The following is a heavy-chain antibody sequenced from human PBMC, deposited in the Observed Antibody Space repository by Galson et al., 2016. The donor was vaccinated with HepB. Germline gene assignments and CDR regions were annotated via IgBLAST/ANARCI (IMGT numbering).Heavy chain of an antibody. J-gene: IGHJ4*02. CDR1: ADTLKNYI. CDR3: ATARLTVWNGYYAFDY. V-gene: IGHV1-69*13. D-gene: IGHD3-3*01. CDR2: IIPMFGTV. Sequence: SVKVSCKASADTLKNYIVNWVRQAPGQGLEWVGGIIPMFGTVNSAQRFQGRVTISADASTETAYMDLRSLTSEDTAVYYCATARLTVWNGYYAFDYWGQGTLITVSS.